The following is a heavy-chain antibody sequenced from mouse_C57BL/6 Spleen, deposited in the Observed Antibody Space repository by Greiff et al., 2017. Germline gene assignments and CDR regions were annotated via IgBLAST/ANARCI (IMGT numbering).Heavy chain of an antibody. J-gene: IGHJ4*01. D-gene: IGHD1-1*01. CDR1: GYTFTSYW. Sequence: QVQLQQPGAELVKPGASVKLSCKASGYTFTSYWMHWVKQRPGQGLEWIGMIHPNSGSTNYNEKFKSKATLTVDKSSSTAYMQLSSLTSEDSAVYYCARTTVVAGMDYWGQGTSVTVSS. CDR3: ARTTVVAGMDY. CDR2: IHPNSGST. V-gene: IGHV1-64*01.